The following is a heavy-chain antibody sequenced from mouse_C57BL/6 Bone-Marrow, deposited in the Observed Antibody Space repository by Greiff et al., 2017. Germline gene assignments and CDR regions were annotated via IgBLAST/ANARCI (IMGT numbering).Heavy chain of an antibody. CDR2: ISNKANGYKT. CDR3: ARSSTVAIFDD. J-gene: IGHJ2*01. D-gene: IGHD1-1*01. Sequence: EVKLVESGGGLVQPGGSLSLSCAASGFTFTDYYISWVRQTPGKALEWLGFISNKANGYKTEYSAYVKGRFTISRDNSQSILYLQLNALRAEDSATDFCARSSTVAIFDDWGQGTTLTVAS. CDR1: GFTFTDYY. V-gene: IGHV7-3*01.